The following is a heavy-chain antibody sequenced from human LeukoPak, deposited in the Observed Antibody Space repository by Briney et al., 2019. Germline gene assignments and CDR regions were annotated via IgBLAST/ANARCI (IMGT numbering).Heavy chain of an antibody. Sequence: GGSLRLSCAASGFTFSSYSMNWVRQAPGKGLEWVSSISSSSSYIYYADSVKGRFTISRDNAKNSLYLQMNSLRAEDTAVYYCARGGVYDYVWGSYRSYYFDYWGQGTLVTVSS. V-gene: IGHV3-21*01. CDR1: GFTFSSYS. CDR3: ARGGVYDYVWGSYRSYYFDY. CDR2: ISSSSSYI. J-gene: IGHJ4*02. D-gene: IGHD3-16*02.